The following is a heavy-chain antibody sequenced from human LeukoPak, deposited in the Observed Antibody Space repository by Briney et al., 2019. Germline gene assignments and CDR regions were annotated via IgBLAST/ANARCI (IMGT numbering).Heavy chain of an antibody. CDR2: IYHSGST. V-gene: IGHV4-38-2*02. D-gene: IGHD1-1*01. CDR1: GYSISSGYY. CDR3: ARGQLGDY. J-gene: IGHJ4*02. Sequence: YPSETLSLTCTVSGYSISSGYYWGWIRQPPGKGLEWIGSIYHSGSTYYNPSLKSRVTISVDTSKNQFSLKLSSVTAADTAVYYCARGQLGDYWGQGTLVTVSS.